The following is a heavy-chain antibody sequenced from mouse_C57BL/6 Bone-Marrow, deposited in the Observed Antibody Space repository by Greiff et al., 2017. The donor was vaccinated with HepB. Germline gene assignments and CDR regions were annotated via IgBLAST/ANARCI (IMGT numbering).Heavy chain of an antibody. Sequence: EVKVVESGEGLVKPGGSLKLSCAASGFTFSSYAMSWVRQTPEKRLEWVAYISSGGDYIYYADTVKGRFTISRDNARNTLYLQMRSLKSEDTSMDYCTRENYSNYLYYFYYWGQGTTLTVSS. CDR1: GFTFSSYA. J-gene: IGHJ2*01. V-gene: IGHV5-9-1*02. D-gene: IGHD2-5*01. CDR2: ISSGGDYI. CDR3: TRENYSNYLYYFYY.